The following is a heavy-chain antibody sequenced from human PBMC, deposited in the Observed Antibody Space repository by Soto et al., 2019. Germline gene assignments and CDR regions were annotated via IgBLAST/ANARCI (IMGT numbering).Heavy chain of an antibody. CDR3: ARNPPIPGIAAASPDY. J-gene: IGHJ4*02. V-gene: IGHV4-34*01. Sequence: PSETLSLTCAVYGGSFSGYYWSWIRQPPGKGLEWIGEINHSGSTNYNPSLKSRVTISVDTSKSQFSLKLSSVTAADTAVYYCARNPPIPGIAAASPDYWGQGTLVTVSS. D-gene: IGHD6-13*01. CDR2: INHSGST. CDR1: GGSFSGYY.